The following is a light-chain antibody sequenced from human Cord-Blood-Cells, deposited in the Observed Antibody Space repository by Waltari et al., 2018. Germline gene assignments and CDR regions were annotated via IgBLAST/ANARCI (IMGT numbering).Light chain of an antibody. J-gene: IGLJ3*02. CDR1: SSHIGSNT. CDR3: AAWDDSLNGPV. Sequence: QSVLTQPPSASGTPGQRVTISCSGSSSHIGSNTVNWYQQHPGTAPKLLIYSNNQRPSGVPDRFSGSKSGTSASLAISGLQSEDEADYYCAAWDDSLNGPVFGGGTKLTVL. V-gene: IGLV1-44*01. CDR2: SNN.